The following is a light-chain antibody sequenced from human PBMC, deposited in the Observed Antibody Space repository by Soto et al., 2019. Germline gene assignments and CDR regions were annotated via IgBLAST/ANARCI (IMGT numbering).Light chain of an antibody. CDR2: GVS. V-gene: IGKV3-20*01. Sequence: EVVLTQSPGTLSLSPGERATLSCRASQSVSSSYLAWYQQKPGQAPRLLIYGVSSRAPGIRDRFSGGGSGTDFTLTISRLEPEDFAVYYCQQYGSSLYTFGQGTKLEIK. CDR1: QSVSSSY. J-gene: IGKJ2*01. CDR3: QQYGSSLYT.